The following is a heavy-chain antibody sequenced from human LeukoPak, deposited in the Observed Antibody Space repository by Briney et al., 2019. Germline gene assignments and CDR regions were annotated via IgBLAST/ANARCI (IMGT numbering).Heavy chain of an antibody. CDR1: GFTFSSYS. CDR3: ARISSSWYDY. J-gene: IGHJ4*02. Sequence: GGSLRLSCAASGFTFSSYSMNWVRQAPGKGLEWVSSISSSSSYIYYADSVRGRFTISRDNAKNSLYLQMNSLRAEDTAVYYCARISSSWYDYWGQGTLVTVSS. D-gene: IGHD6-13*01. CDR2: ISSSSSYI. V-gene: IGHV3-21*01.